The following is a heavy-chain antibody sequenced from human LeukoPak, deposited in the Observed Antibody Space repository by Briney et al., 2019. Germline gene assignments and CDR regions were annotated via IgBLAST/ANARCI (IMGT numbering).Heavy chain of an antibody. CDR3: ARFETYGLDV. D-gene: IGHD3-9*01. J-gene: IGHJ6*02. V-gene: IGHV5-51*01. CDR1: GYSFSSYW. Sequence: GESLKISCKGSGYSFSSYWIAWVRQTPGKGLEWMGINYPGDSDTRYSPSLQDQVTVSADKSIGTAYLQWSSLRASDTAMYYCARFETYGLDVWGQGTTVTVSS. CDR2: NYPGDSDT.